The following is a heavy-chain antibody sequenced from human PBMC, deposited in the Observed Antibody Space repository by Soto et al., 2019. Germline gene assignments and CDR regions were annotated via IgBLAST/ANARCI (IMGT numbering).Heavy chain of an antibody. CDR1: GGSFSGYY. CDR3: ARRKQPDPGNNWFDP. V-gene: IGHV4-34*01. CDR2: INHSGST. D-gene: IGHD3-10*01. Sequence: SETLSLTCAVYGGSFSGYYWSWIRQPPGKGLEWIGEINHSGSTNYNPSLKSRVTISVDTSKNQFSLKLSSVTAADTAVYYCARRKQPDPGNNWFDPWGQGTLVTVSS. J-gene: IGHJ5*02.